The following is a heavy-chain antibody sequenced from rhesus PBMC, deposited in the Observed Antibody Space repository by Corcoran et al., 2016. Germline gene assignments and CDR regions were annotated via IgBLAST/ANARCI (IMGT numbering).Heavy chain of an antibody. D-gene: IGHD3-34*01. Sequence: QARLQESGPGLAKSAETLSLTCAVSGGSMSESPCWTWSRQSPGKGLEWIGNICANSVTSYNPSLKSRVTISEVTSNDQFFLKITSVTAADTAVYYCASPFERGRFEVWGAGVLVTVSS. CDR2: ICANSVT. CDR1: GGSMSESPC. V-gene: IGHV4S9*01. CDR3: ASPFERGRFEV. J-gene: IGHJ5-1*01.